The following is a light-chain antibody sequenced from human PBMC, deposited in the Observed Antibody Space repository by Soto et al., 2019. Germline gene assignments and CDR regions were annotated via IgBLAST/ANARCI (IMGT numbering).Light chain of an antibody. V-gene: IGKV1-8*01. Sequence: AIRMTQSPSSFSASTGDRVTITFRASHGISSYLAWYQQKPGKAPKLLIYAASTLQSGVPSRFSGSGSGTEFTLTISSLQPEDFGTYYCLQNNKYPWTFGQGTKVDIK. CDR3: LQNNKYPWT. CDR2: AAS. J-gene: IGKJ1*01. CDR1: HGISSY.